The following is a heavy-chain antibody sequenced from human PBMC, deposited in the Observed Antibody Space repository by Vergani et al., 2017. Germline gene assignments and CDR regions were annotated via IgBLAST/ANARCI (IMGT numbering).Heavy chain of an antibody. CDR3: ARGGGRYCSGGSCSLSY. Sequence: QVQVVQSGSELKRPGASVKVSCKASGYTFSSYSINWVRQAPGQGLQWMGWIHTNSGNPTYAQAFRGRFVFSLDKSDSTAYLQISGLKAEDTAVYYCARGGGRYCSGGSCSLSYWGQGTLVTVSS. D-gene: IGHD2-15*01. CDR2: IHTNSGNP. CDR1: GYTFSSYS. J-gene: IGHJ4*02. V-gene: IGHV7-4-1*02.